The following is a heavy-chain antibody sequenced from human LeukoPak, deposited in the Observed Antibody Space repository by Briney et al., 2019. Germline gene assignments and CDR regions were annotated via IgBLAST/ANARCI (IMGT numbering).Heavy chain of an antibody. Sequence: ASVKVSCKASGYSFTGYYMHWVRQAPGQGLEWISWINPNSGGTNYAQEFQGRATMTRDTSNSTAYQELSRLRSDATAVYYCARASSRYSSGCYSYWGQGTLVTVSS. D-gene: IGHD6-19*01. J-gene: IGHJ4*02. CDR3: ARASSRYSSGCYSY. CDR2: INPNSGGT. V-gene: IGHV1-2*02. CDR1: GYSFTGYY.